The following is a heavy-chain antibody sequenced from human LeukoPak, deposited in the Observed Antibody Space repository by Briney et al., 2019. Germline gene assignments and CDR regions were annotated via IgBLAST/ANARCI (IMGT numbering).Heavy chain of an antibody. CDR3: AQGRIAVPDHAFDI. V-gene: IGHV1-69*06. J-gene: IGHJ3*02. Sequence: ASVTVSFKSSGCTFIIYAISWVRQAPGQGLEWMGRIIPIFGTANYAQKFQGRATITADKSTNTAYMELSSLRSKDTAVYYCAQGRIAVPDHAFDIWGQGTMVTVSS. CDR1: GCTFIIYA. D-gene: IGHD6-19*01. CDR2: IIPIFGTA.